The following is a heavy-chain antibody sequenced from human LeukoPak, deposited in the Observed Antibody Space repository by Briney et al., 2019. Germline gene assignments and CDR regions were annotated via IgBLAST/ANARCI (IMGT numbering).Heavy chain of an antibody. CDR1: GYTFTSYG. V-gene: IGHV1-18*01. J-gene: IGHJ4*02. D-gene: IGHD3-10*01. CDR2: ISAYNGNT. CDR3: ARVTSRITMVRGVISPLGY. Sequence: ASVKVSCKASGYTFTSYGISWVRQAPGQGLEWMGWISAYNGNTNYAQKLQGRVTMTTDTSTSTAYMELRSLRSDDTAVYYCARVTSRITMVRGVISPLGYWGQGTLVTVSS.